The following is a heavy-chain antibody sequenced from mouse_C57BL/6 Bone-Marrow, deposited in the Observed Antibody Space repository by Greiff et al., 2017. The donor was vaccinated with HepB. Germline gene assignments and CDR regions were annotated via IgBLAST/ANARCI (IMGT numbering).Heavy chain of an antibody. CDR1: GYTFTSYD. CDR2: IYPRDGST. Sequence: VMLVESGPELVKPGASVKLSCKASGYTFTSYDINWVKQRPGQGLEWIGWIYPRDGSTKYNEKFKGKATLTVDTSSSTAYMELHSLTSEDSAVYFCARLIWDYFDYWGQGTTLTVSS. D-gene: IGHD2-4*01. CDR3: ARLIWDYFDY. J-gene: IGHJ2*01. V-gene: IGHV1-85*01.